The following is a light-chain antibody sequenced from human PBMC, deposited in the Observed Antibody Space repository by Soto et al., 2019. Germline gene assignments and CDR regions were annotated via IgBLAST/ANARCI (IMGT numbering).Light chain of an antibody. CDR1: QSVSIK. CDR2: DTS. CDR3: QQYGNSPT. Sequence: EIVMTQSPATLSVSPGERATLSCRASQSVSIKLAWYQQKPGQAPRLLIYDTSTRATGIPDRFSGSGSGTDFTLTISRLEPEDFAVYYCQQYGNSPTFGHGAKVDIK. J-gene: IGKJ1*01. V-gene: IGKV3-15*01.